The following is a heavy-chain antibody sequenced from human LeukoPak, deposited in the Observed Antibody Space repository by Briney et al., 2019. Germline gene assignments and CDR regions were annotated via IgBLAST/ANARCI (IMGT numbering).Heavy chain of an antibody. V-gene: IGHV3-23*01. CDR2: ISGSGGST. CDR1: GFTFSSYA. D-gene: IGHD7-27*01. Sequence: GGSLRLSCAASGFTFSSYAMSWVRQAPRKGLEWVSAISGSGGSTYYADSMKGRFTISRDNSKNTLYLQMNSLRAEGTAVYYCASHPILGRGDYWGQGTLVTVSS. CDR3: ASHPILGRGDY. J-gene: IGHJ4*02.